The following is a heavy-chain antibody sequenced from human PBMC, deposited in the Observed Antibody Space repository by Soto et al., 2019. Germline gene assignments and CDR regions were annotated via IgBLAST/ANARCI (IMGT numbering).Heavy chain of an antibody. D-gene: IGHD5-18*01. J-gene: IGHJ4*02. V-gene: IGHV3-30*18. CDR3: AKGAGYSYGVPFDY. CDR2: ISYDGSNK. Sequence: GGSLRLSCAASGFTFSSYGMHWVRQAPGKGLEWVAVISYDGSNKYYADSVKGRFTISRDNSKNTLYLQMNSLRAEDTAVYYCAKGAGYSYGVPFDYWGQGTLVTVSS. CDR1: GFTFSSYG.